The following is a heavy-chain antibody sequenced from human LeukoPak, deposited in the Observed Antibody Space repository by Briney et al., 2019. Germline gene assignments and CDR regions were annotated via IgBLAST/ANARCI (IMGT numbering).Heavy chain of an antibody. J-gene: IGHJ6*02. CDR3: ARTILWLTLYGMDV. CDR1: GYTFTSYG. Sequence: GASVKVSCKASGYTFTSYGISWVRQAPGQGLEWMGWISAYNGNTNYAQKLQGRVTMTTDTSTSTAYMELRSLRSDDTAVYYCARTILWLTLYGMDVWGQGTTVTVSS. D-gene: IGHD4/OR15-4a*01. V-gene: IGHV1-18*01. CDR2: ISAYNGNT.